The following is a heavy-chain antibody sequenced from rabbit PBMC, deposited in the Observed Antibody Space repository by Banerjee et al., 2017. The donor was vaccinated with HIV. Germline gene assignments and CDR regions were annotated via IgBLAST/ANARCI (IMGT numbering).Heavy chain of an antibody. CDR3: VRDPYASSSGWRL. D-gene: IGHD1-1*01. J-gene: IGHJ4*01. CDR1: GFDFSSYG. CDR2: IDPVFGST. Sequence: QEQLVESGGGLVQPGGSLKLSCKASGFDFSSYGVSWVRQAPGKGLEWIGYIDPVFGSTYYASWVNGRFTISSHNAQNTLYLQLNSLTAADTATYFCVRDPYASSSGWRLWGQGTLVTVS. V-gene: IGHV1S47*01.